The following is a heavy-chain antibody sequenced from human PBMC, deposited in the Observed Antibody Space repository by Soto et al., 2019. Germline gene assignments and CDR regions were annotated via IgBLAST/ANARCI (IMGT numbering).Heavy chain of an antibody. D-gene: IGHD2-15*01. CDR1: GGSISSYY. CDR2: IYYSGST. Sequence: SETLSLTCTVSGGSISSYYWSWIRQPPGKGLEWIGYIYYSGSTNYNPSLKSRVTISVDTSKNQFSLKLSSVTAADTAVYYCARVSCSGGSCSSKHLDYWGQGTLVTVSS. CDR3: ARVSCSGGSCSSKHLDY. J-gene: IGHJ4*02. V-gene: IGHV4-59*01.